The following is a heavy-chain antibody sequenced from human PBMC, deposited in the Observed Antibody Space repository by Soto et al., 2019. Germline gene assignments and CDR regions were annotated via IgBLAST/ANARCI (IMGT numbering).Heavy chain of an antibody. V-gene: IGHV1-3*01. CDR3: WGGGGGVGEASFDS. CDR1: GYTFTSYT. Sequence: QVQLEQSGAEVKKPGASVKVSCKTSGYTFTSYTLHWVRQAPGQGLEWMGWINAGNGREKYSQRFQDRVSLSTDKAATPAYLELGSPGAEGTAMYYWWGGGGGVGEASFDSWGQGTLVTVSS. D-gene: IGHD3-10*01. J-gene: IGHJ4*02. CDR2: INAGNGRE.